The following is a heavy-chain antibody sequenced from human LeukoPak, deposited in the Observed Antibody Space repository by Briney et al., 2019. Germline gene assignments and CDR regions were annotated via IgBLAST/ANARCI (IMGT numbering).Heavy chain of an antibody. J-gene: IGHJ4*02. Sequence: ASVKVSCKASGYTFTSYYVHWVRQAPGQGLEWMGVINPNGGSTTYAQKFQGRVTMARDMSTSTVYMELSSLRSEDTAVYYCARGTGNTAMNLDYWGLGTLVTVSS. CDR1: GYTFTSYY. CDR3: ARGTGNTAMNLDY. CDR2: INPNGGST. D-gene: IGHD5-18*01. V-gene: IGHV1-46*01.